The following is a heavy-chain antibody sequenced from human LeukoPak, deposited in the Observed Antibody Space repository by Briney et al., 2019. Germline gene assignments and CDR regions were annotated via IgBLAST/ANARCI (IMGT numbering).Heavy chain of an antibody. D-gene: IGHD6-13*01. CDR3: ARESAVSHNAFDI. CDR2: IYYTGST. V-gene: IGHV4-30-4*07. Sequence: PSETLSLTCAVSGGSISSGGYSWSWIRQPPGKGLEWIGYIYYTGSTYYNPSLKSRVTISVDTSKNQFSLKLSSVTAADTAVYYCARESAVSHNAFDIWGQGTMVTVSS. CDR1: GGSISSGGYS. J-gene: IGHJ3*02.